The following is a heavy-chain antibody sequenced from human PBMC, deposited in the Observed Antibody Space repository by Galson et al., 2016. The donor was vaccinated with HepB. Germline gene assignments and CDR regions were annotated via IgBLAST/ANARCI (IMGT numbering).Heavy chain of an antibody. CDR3: ARPPPCHIIRMAGGDRCVSHVIDV. D-gene: IGHD2-21*01. CDR1: GYTFTSYW. Sequence: QSGAEVKKPGESLKISCKGSGYTFTSYWIGWVRQMPGKGLEWMGIIYPGDSDTRYSPSFQGQVTISVDKSISTAYLQWSSLKASDTAVYYCARPPPCHIIRMAGGDRCVSHVIDVWGQGTPVTVAS. V-gene: IGHV5-51*01. CDR2: IYPGDSDT. J-gene: IGHJ6*02.